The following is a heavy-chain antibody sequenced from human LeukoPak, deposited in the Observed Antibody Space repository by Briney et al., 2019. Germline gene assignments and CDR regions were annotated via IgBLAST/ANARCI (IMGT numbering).Heavy chain of an antibody. D-gene: IGHD2-15*01. CDR2: ISGSGGST. J-gene: IGHJ4*02. Sequence: GGSLRLFCAASGFTFSSYAMSWVRQAPGKGLEWVSAISGSGGSTYYADSVKGRFTISRDNSKNTLYLQMNSLRAEDTAVYYCAKGLVVVAATPLYFDYWGQGTLVTVS. V-gene: IGHV3-23*01. CDR1: GFTFSSYA. CDR3: AKGLVVVAATPLYFDY.